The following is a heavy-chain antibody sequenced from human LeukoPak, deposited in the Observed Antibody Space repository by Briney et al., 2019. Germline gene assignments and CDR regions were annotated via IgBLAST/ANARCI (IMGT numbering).Heavy chain of an antibody. CDR2: IDYSGST. V-gene: IGHV4-39*01. CDR3: ASHSSSWYPFDY. J-gene: IGHJ4*02. CDR1: GGSISSSSYY. D-gene: IGHD6-13*01. Sequence: SETLPLTCTVSGGSISSSSYYWGWIRQPPGKGLEWIGSIDYSGSTYYNPSLKSRVTISVDTSKNQFSLKLSSVTVADTAVYYCASHSSSWYPFDYWGQGTLVTVSS.